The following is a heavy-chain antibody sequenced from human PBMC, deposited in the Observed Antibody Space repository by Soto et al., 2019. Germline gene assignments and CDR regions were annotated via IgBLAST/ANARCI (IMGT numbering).Heavy chain of an antibody. CDR3: ARDLQSGGKYWYFEI. CDR1: GYAFTHYG. V-gene: IGHV1-18*01. D-gene: IGHD2-15*01. Sequence: QVQLVQSGAEVKKPGASVKVSCKSSGYAFTHYGITWVRQAPGKGLQWMGWINSFSGDTNYLPNLEDSHTMTTDTTPNTVYMELWNLRSEDTAGYVCARDLQSGGKYWYFEIRGRGTLVPVSS. J-gene: IGHJ2*01. CDR2: INSFSGDT.